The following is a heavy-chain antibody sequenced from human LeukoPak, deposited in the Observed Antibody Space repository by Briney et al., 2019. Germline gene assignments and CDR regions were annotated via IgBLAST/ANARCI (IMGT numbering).Heavy chain of an antibody. V-gene: IGHV5-51*01. CDR1: GYSFTSYW. D-gene: IGHD2-2*01. J-gene: IGHJ3*02. Sequence: GESLKISCKGSGYSFTSYWIGWVRQMPGKGLEWMGIIYPGDSDTRYSPSFQGQVTISADKSISTAYLQWSSLKASDTAMYYCATPTNSRTSPFAFDIWGQGTMVTVSS. CDR3: ATPTNSRTSPFAFDI. CDR2: IYPGDSDT.